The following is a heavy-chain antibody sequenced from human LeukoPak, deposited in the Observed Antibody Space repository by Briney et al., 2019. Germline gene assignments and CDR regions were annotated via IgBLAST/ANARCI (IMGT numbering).Heavy chain of an antibody. CDR1: GFTFSNAW. Sequence: PGGSLRLSCAASGFTFSNAWMSWVRQAPGKGLEWVGRIKSKTDGGTTDYAAPVKGRFTISSDDSKNTLYLQMNSLKTEDTAVYYCTTDLYYYDSSGYYREDYWGQGTLVTVSS. V-gene: IGHV3-15*01. CDR2: IKSKTDGGTT. CDR3: TTDLYYYDSSGYYREDY. D-gene: IGHD3-22*01. J-gene: IGHJ4*02.